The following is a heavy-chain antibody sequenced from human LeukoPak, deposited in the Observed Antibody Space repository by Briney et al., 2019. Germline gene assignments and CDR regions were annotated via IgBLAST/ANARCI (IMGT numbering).Heavy chain of an antibody. D-gene: IGHD5-18*01. J-gene: IGHJ4*02. CDR1: GFTFSIYT. V-gene: IGHV3-21*01. CDR3: ARESEIDVHTVMVLDY. CDR2: ISSSSSNI. Sequence: GGSLRLSCAASGFTFSIYTMNWVRQAPGKGLEWVSSISSSSSNIYYADSVKGRFTISRDNAKSSLYLQMNSLRVEDTAVYYCARESEIDVHTVMVLDYWGQGNLVTVSS.